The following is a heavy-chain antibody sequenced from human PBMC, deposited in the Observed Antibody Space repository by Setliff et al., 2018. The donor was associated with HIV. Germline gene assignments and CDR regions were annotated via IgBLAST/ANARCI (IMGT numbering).Heavy chain of an antibody. Sequence: PGGSLRLSCAASGFTFDDYGMSWVRQAPGKGLEWVSGINWNGGSTGYADSVKGRCTISRDNSKNTLYLQMNGLRAEDTAVYYCVKARVDGDYYYYYYMDVWGKGTTVTVSS. V-gene: IGHV3-20*04. CDR2: INWNGGST. CDR1: GFTFDDYG. D-gene: IGHD4-17*01. J-gene: IGHJ6*03. CDR3: VKARVDGDYYYYYYMDV.